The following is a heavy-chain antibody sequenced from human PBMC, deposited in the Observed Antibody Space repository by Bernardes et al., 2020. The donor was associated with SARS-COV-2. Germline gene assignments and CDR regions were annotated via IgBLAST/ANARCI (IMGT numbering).Heavy chain of an antibody. CDR1: GFTVSDNY. CDR3: ARDHLDYYSDY. Sequence: GGSLRLSRAVSGFTVSDNYMSWVRQAPGKGLEWVSVIYNNGNTYYADSVKGRFIISRDNSKNTLFLQMNSLRAEDTAVYYCARDHLDYYSDYWGQGTLVTVSS. V-gene: IGHV3-53*01. J-gene: IGHJ4*02. CDR2: IYNNGNT.